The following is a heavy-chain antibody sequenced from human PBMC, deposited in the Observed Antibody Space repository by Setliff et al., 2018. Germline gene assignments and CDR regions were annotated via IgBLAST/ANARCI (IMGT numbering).Heavy chain of an antibody. CDR3: VRDVSVIDYRYYGLDV. J-gene: IGHJ6*02. V-gene: IGHV3-21*01. D-gene: IGHD3-16*02. CDR2: ISRSGDYK. CDR1: GFMFSAYD. Sequence: GGSLRLSCAGSGFMFSAYDMNWVRQAPGKGLEWVSSISRSGDYKHYADSVQGRFTVSRDNAHNSLFLQVDSLRAEDSAVYYCVRDVSVIDYRYYGLDVWGQGTTVTVSS.